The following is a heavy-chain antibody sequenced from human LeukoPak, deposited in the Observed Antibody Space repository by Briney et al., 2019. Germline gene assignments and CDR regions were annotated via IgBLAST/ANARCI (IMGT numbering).Heavy chain of an antibody. V-gene: IGHV3-21*01. D-gene: IGHD3-22*01. CDR1: GFTFSSYS. Sequence: GGSLRLSCAASGFTFSSYSMNWVRQAPGKGLEWVPSISSSSSYIYYADSVKGRFTISRDNAKNSLYLQMNSLRAEDTAVYYCARDHEVVITEPFDYWGQGTLVTVSS. CDR2: ISSSSSYI. CDR3: ARDHEVVITEPFDY. J-gene: IGHJ4*02.